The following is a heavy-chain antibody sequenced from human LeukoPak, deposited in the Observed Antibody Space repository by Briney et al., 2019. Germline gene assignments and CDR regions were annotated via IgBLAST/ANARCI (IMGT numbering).Heavy chain of an antibody. D-gene: IGHD4-17*01. CDR1: GFTLSSYS. V-gene: IGHV3-21*01. CDR2: ISSSSSYI. Sequence: GGSLRLSCAASGFTLSSYSMNWVRQAPGKGLEWVSSISSSSSYIYYADSVKGRFTISRDNAKNSLYLQMNSLRAEDTAVYYCARDLRTVIGWYFDLWGRGTLVTVSS. J-gene: IGHJ2*01. CDR3: ARDLRTVIGWYFDL.